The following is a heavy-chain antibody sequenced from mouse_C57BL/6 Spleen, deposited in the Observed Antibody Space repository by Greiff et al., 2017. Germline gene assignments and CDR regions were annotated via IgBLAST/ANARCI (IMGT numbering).Heavy chain of an antibody. CDR3: ARDYGSSSYFDY. V-gene: IGHV1-82*01. D-gene: IGHD1-1*01. Sequence: QVQLQQSGPELVKPGASVKISCKASGYAFSSSWMNWVKQRPGKGLEWIGRIYTGDGDTNYNGKFKGKGTLTADKSSSPAYMQLSSLTSEASAVYFCARDYGSSSYFDYWGQGTTLTVSS. J-gene: IGHJ2*01. CDR2: IYTGDGDT. CDR1: GYAFSSSW.